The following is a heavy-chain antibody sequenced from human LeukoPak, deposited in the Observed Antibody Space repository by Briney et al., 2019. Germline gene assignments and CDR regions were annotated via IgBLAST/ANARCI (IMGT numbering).Heavy chain of an antibody. CDR2: INHSGST. D-gene: IGHD3-22*01. CDR1: GGSFSGYY. V-gene: IGHV4-34*01. CDR3: ARHVEEYYYDSSGYFIDY. J-gene: IGHJ4*02. Sequence: SETLSLTCAVYGGSFSGYYWSWIRQPPGKGLEWIGEINHSGSTYYNPSLKSRVTISVDTSKNQFSLKLSSVTAADTAVYYCARHVEEYYYDSSGYFIDYWGQGTLVTVSS.